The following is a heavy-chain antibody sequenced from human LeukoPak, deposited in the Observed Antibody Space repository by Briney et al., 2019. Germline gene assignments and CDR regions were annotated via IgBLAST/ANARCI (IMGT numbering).Heavy chain of an antibody. Sequence: ASVKVSCKASGYTFTSYAMHWVRQAPGQGLEWMGWINPNSGGTNYAQKFQGRVTMTRDTSISTAYMELSRLRSDDTAVYYCARVGRYYDSSGYYYVSDYYMDVWGKGTTVTVSS. CDR3: ARVGRYYDSSGYYYVSDYYMDV. J-gene: IGHJ6*03. CDR2: INPNSGGT. V-gene: IGHV1-2*02. CDR1: GYTFTSYA. D-gene: IGHD3-22*01.